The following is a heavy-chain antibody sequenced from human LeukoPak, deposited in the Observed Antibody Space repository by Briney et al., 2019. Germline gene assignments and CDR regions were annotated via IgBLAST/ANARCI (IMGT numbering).Heavy chain of an antibody. D-gene: IGHD4/OR15-4a*01. CDR3: ARANVQYYFDY. CDR2: IWYDGSNK. Sequence: PGGSLRLSCAASGFTFSSYGMHWVRQAPGKGLEWVAVIWYDGSNKYYADSVKGRFTISRDNSKNTLYLQMNSLRAEDTAVYYCARANVQYYFDYWGQGTLVTVSS. CDR1: GFTFSSYG. J-gene: IGHJ4*02. V-gene: IGHV3-33*01.